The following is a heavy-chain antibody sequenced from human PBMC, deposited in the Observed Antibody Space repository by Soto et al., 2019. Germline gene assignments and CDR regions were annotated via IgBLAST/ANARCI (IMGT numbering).Heavy chain of an antibody. V-gene: IGHV3-15*01. D-gene: IGHD6-19*01. CDR2: IKSKTDGGTT. CDR1: GFTFSNAW. CDR3: TTGAAVADGGWFDP. J-gene: IGHJ5*02. Sequence: PGGSLRLSCAASGFTFSNAWMSWVRQAPGKGLEWVGRIKSKTDGGTTDYAAPVKGRFTISRDDSKNTLYLQMNSLKTEDTAVYYCTTGAAVADGGWFDPWGQGXLVTVSS.